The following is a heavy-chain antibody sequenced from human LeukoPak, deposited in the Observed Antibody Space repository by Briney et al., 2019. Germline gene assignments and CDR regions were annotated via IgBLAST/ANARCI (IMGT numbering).Heavy chain of an antibody. J-gene: IGHJ4*02. D-gene: IGHD6-25*01. CDR3: ARERIAATGLIDY. Sequence: SETLSLTCAVSGGSISSGGYSWSWIRQPPGKGLEWIGYIFYSGNTYYNPSLKSRVTMSVDRSKNQFSLKLSSVTAADTAVYYCARERIAATGLIDYWGQGTLVTVSS. CDR2: IFYSGNT. V-gene: IGHV4-30-2*01. CDR1: GGSISSGGYS.